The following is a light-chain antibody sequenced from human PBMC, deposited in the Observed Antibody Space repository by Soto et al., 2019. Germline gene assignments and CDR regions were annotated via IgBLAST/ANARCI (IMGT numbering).Light chain of an antibody. V-gene: IGLV1-44*01. CDR1: SSNIGSNT. Sequence: VLTQTPSASGTPGQRVTISCSGSSSNIGSNTVNWYQQLPGTAPKLLIYSNNQRPSGVPDRFSGSKSGTSASLAISGLQSEDEADYYCAAWDDSLNGPVFGGGTKLTVL. CDR3: AAWDDSLNGPV. J-gene: IGLJ2*01. CDR2: SNN.